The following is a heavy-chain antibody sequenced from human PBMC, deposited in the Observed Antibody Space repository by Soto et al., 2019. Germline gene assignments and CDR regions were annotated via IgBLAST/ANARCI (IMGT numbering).Heavy chain of an antibody. J-gene: IGHJ5*02. CDR1: GFTFSSHA. CDR2: IVGSGGST. Sequence: EVQLLESGGGLVQRGGSLRLSCAASGFTFSSHAMSWVRQAPGKGLEWVSAIVGSGGSTYYADSVKGRFTISRDNSKNTLYLQMNSLRAEDTDAYYCAKYCFVHYGSGSYYNHWGQGPLVTFSS. CDR3: AKYCFVHYGSGSYYNH. D-gene: IGHD3-10*01. V-gene: IGHV3-23*01.